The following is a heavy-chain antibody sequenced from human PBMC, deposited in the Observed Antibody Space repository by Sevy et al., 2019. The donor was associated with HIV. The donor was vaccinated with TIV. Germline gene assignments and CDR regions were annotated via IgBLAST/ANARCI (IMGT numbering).Heavy chain of an antibody. CDR1: GFTFDDYA. D-gene: IGHD2-8*01. CDR3: AKASTQVYAIPRLDAFDI. Sequence: GGSLRLSCAASGFTFDDYAMHWVRQAPGKGLEWVSGISWNSGSIGYADSVKGRFTISRDNAKNSLYLQMNSLRAEDTALYYCAKASTQVYAIPRLDAFDIWGQGTMVTVSS. V-gene: IGHV3-9*01. CDR2: ISWNSGSI. J-gene: IGHJ3*02.